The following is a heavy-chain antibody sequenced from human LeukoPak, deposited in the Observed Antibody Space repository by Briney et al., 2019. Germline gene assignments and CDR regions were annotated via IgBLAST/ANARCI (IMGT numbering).Heavy chain of an antibody. CDR3: ARGSLGSSTSSDCCPLDY. D-gene: IGHD2-21*01. Sequence: PGGFLRLSCAASGFTFSSYWMTWVRQAPGKGLEWVANIKQDGSAKNYVDSVKGRFTISRDTAKNSLYLQMNSLRAEDTAVFYCARGSLGSSTSSDCCPLDYWGQGALVTVSS. V-gene: IGHV3-7*03. CDR2: IKQDGSAK. CDR1: GFTFSSYW. J-gene: IGHJ4*02.